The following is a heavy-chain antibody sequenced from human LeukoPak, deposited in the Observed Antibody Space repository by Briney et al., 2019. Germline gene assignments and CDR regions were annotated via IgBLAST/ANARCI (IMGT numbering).Heavy chain of an antibody. Sequence: GGSLRLSYAGSGFTFSNYGMSWVRQAPGKGLEWVSAISGSDPGTYYADSVKGRFTISRVNSRNTLYLQMNRLRVEDTAVYYCAKGSRGSCRGAYCYSFDNWGQGAVVTVSS. D-gene: IGHD2-21*02. V-gene: IGHV3-23*01. J-gene: IGHJ4*02. CDR3: AKGSRGSCRGAYCYSFDN. CDR1: GFTFSNYG. CDR2: ISGSDPGT.